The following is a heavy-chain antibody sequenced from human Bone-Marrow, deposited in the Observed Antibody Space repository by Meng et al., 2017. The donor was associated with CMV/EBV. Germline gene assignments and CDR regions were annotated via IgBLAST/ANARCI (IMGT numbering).Heavy chain of an antibody. CDR1: GFTFSSYS. CDR2: ISSSSSYI. Sequence: GESLKISCAASGFTFSSYSMNWVRQAPGKGLEWVSSISSSSSYIYYADSVKGRFTISRDNAKNSLYLQMNSLRAEDTAVYYCARVGPPVAFDTWGQGTMVTVSS. D-gene: IGHD3-16*01. V-gene: IGHV3-21*01. J-gene: IGHJ3*02. CDR3: ARVGPPVAFDT.